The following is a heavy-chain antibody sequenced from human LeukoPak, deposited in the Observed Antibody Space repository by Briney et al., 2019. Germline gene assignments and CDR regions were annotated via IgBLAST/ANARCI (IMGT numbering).Heavy chain of an antibody. J-gene: IGHJ4*02. CDR1: GYTFTSYY. D-gene: IGHD3-10*01. V-gene: IGHV1-46*01. CDR3: ARGQVYGSGSYYNTPFRY. Sequence: ASVKVSRKASGYTFTSYYMHWVRQAPGQGLEWMGIINPSGGSTSYAQKFQGRVTMTRDTSTSTVYMELSSLRSEDTAVYYCARGQVYGSGSYYNTPFRYWGQGTLVTVSS. CDR2: INPSGGST.